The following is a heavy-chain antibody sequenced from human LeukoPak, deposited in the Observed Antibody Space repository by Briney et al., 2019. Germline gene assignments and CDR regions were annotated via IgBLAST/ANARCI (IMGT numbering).Heavy chain of an antibody. Sequence: PSETLSLTCTVSGGSISSSNYYWGWIRQPPGKGLEWIGSIYYSGSTYYSPSLKSRVTISVDTSKNQFSLKLSSVTAADTAVYYCARQRMYTNYLDYWGQGTLVTVSS. CDR2: IYYSGST. V-gene: IGHV4-39*01. CDR3: ARQRMYTNYLDY. J-gene: IGHJ4*02. CDR1: GGSISSSNYY. D-gene: IGHD1-1*01.